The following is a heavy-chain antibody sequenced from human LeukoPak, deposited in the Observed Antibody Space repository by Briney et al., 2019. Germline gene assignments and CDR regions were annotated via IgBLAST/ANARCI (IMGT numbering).Heavy chain of an antibody. V-gene: IGHV1-18*01. CDR3: ARDPAILVWLSTYYYYGMDV. CDR2: ISAYNGNT. Sequence: ASVKVSCKASGYTFTSYGISWVRQAPGQGLEWMGWISAYNGNTNYAQKLQGRVTMTTDTSTSTAYMELRSLRSDDTAVYYCARDPAILVWLSTYYYYGMDVWGQGTTVTVSS. J-gene: IGHJ6*02. D-gene: IGHD3-3*01. CDR1: GYTFTSYG.